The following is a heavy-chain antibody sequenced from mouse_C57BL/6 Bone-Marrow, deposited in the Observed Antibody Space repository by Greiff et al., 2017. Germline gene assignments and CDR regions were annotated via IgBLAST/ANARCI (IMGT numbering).Heavy chain of an antibody. CDR1: GFSLTSYG. V-gene: IGHV2-2*01. J-gene: IGHJ2*01. CDR2: IWSGGST. Sequence: VQLQQSGPGLVQPSQSLSITCTVSGFSLTSYGVHWVRQSPGKGLEWLGVIWSGGSTDYNAAFISRLSISKDNSKSQVFFKMNSLQADDTAKYYCARNGDYFDYWGQGTTRTGSS. CDR3: ARNGDYFDY.